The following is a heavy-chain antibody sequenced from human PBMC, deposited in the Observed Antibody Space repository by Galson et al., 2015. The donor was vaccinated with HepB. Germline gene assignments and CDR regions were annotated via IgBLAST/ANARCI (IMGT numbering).Heavy chain of an antibody. CDR1: GGSISSGSYY. CDR3: ARDYDILSMSGVSGMDV. Sequence: TLSLTCTVSGGSISSGSYYWSWIRQPAGKGLEWIGRIYTSGSTNYNPSLKSRVTISVDTSKNQFSLKLSSVTAADTAVYYCARDYDILSMSGVSGMDVWGQGTTVTVSS. J-gene: IGHJ6*02. D-gene: IGHD3-9*01. CDR2: IYTSGST. V-gene: IGHV4-61*02.